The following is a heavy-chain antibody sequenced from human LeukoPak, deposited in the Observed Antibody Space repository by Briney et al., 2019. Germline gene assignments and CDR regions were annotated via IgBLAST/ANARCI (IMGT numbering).Heavy chain of an antibody. CDR2: TVSEIDGGTT. CDR3: TTDEDWNYARKDV. D-gene: IGHD1-7*01. V-gene: IGHV3-15*04. J-gene: IGHJ6*02. CDR1: GFTFNYAW. Sequence: GGSLRLSCAASGFTFNYAWMSWVRQVPGKELEWVGQTVSEIDGGTTDYAAPVKGRFTISRDDSKSTLYLQMNSLKIEDTAVYYCTTDEDWNYARKDVWGQGATVIVSS.